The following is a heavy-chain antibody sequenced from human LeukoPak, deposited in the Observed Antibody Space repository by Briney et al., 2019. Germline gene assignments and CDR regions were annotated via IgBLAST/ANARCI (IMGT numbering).Heavy chain of an antibody. D-gene: IGHD5-24*01. Sequence: ASVKVSCKASGYNLIAYYIHWVRQAPGQGLEWMGWLNPNSGVTNYAQKLQGRVTMTRDTSISTAYMELSSLRSDDTAVYYCARGNAMATIRVTDYWGQGTLVTVSS. CDR1: GYNLIAYY. J-gene: IGHJ4*02. V-gene: IGHV1-2*02. CDR2: LNPNSGVT. CDR3: ARGNAMATIRVTDY.